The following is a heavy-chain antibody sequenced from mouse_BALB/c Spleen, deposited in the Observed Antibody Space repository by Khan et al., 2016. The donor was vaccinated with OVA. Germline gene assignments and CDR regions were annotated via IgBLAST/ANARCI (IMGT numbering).Heavy chain of an antibody. CDR1: GYAFTNYL. V-gene: IGHV1-54*03. D-gene: IGHD2-10*01. J-gene: IGHJ4*01. CDR3: ARKNKAYYCNYYTRDY. Sequence: QIQLVQSGAELVRPGTSVKVSCKASGYAFTNYLIEWIKQRPGQGLEWIGVINPGSGGTNYNEKFKGKATLTADKSSSTAYMQLSSLTSDDSAVYFCARKNKAYYCNYYTRDYWGQGTSVTVSS. CDR2: INPGSGGT.